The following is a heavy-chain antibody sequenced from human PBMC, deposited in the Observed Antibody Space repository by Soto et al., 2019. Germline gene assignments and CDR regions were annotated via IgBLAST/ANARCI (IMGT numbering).Heavy chain of an antibody. D-gene: IGHD6-13*01. CDR2: ISYDGSNT. Sequence: GGSLRLSCAASGFTFNICGMHWVRHVPGKGLEWVAVISYDGSNTYYRDSVKGRFTISRDNSKDTLYLQMNSLRAEDTAFYYCVKDESINWYSGHFRHWGQGTLVTVSS. V-gene: IGHV3-30*18. CDR1: GFTFNICG. CDR3: VKDESINWYSGHFRH. J-gene: IGHJ1*01.